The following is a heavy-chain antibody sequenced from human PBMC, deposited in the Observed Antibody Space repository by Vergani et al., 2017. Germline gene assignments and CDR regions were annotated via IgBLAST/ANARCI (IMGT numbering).Heavy chain of an antibody. CDR3: RLVAAGRDF. CDR2: INSSGGT. V-gene: IGHV4-34*07. CDR1: NGSFRAYY. D-gene: IGHD2-15*01. Sequence: QVQLQQWGAGLLKPSETLSLMCGVYNGSFRAYYCSWIRQSPGKGLEWLGEINSSGGTYYRPSLKTRMTISADTSKTQFSLKLTSLTAADTAIYFCRLVAAGRDFWGQGVLVTVSS. J-gene: IGHJ4*02.